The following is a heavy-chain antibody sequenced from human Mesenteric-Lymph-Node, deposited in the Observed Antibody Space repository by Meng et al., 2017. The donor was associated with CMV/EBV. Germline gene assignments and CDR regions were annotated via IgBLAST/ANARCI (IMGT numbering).Heavy chain of an antibody. Sequence: ASVKVSCKASGYTFTGYYMHWVRQAPGQGLERMGWINPNSGGTNYAQKFQGRVTMTRDTSISTAYMELSRLRSDDTAVYYCARRITIFGVVTERYFDYWGQGTLVTVSS. CDR3: ARRITIFGVVTERYFDY. CDR2: INPNSGGT. CDR1: GYTFTGYY. J-gene: IGHJ4*02. V-gene: IGHV1-2*02. D-gene: IGHD3-3*01.